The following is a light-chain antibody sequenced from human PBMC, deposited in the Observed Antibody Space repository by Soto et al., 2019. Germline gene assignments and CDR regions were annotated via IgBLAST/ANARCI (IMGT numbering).Light chain of an antibody. Sequence: QSVLTQPASVSGSPGQSITISCTGTSSDVGGYNFVSWYQQHPAKAPKLLIYEVTNRPSGVSNRFSGSKSGNTASLTISGLQTEDEADYYCSSYTSSDTLFGGGTQLTVL. V-gene: IGLV2-14*01. CDR3: SSYTSSDTL. CDR1: SSDVGGYNF. J-gene: IGLJ3*02. CDR2: EVT.